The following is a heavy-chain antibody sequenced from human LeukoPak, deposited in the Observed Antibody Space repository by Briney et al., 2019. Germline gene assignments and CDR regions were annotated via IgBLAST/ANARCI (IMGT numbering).Heavy chain of an antibody. D-gene: IGHD6-13*01. Sequence: GGSLRLSCAASGFTFSSYEMNWVRQALGKGLEWVSYISSSGSTIYYADSVKGRFTISRDNAKNSLYLQMNSLRAEDTAVYYCARAAGIGPDYYGMDVWGQGTTVTVSS. CDR2: ISSSGSTI. V-gene: IGHV3-48*03. CDR1: GFTFSSYE. J-gene: IGHJ6*02. CDR3: ARAAGIGPDYYGMDV.